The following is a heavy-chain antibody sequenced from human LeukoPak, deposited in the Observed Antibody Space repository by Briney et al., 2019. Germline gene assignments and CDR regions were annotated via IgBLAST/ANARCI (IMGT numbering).Heavy chain of an antibody. CDR3: ARDPATTVTTQGGT. J-gene: IGHJ5*02. CDR2: ISSSSSYI. D-gene: IGHD4-17*01. CDR1: GFTFSSYS. V-gene: IGHV3-21*01. Sequence: GGSLRLSCAASGFTFSSYSMNWVRQAPGKGLEWVSSISSSSSYIYYADSVKGRFTISRDNAKNSLYLQTNSLRAEDTAVYYCARDPATTVTTQGGTWGQGTLVTVSS.